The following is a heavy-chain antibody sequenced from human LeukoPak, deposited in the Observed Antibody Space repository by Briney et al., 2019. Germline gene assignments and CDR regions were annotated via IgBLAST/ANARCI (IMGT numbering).Heavy chain of an antibody. CDR2: IYHSGST. CDR1: GGSFSGYY. J-gene: IGHJ4*02. V-gene: IGHV4-34*01. CDR3: ARSPGGSGSPPDY. Sequence: PSETLSLTCAVYGGSFSGYYWSWIRQPPGKGLEWIGSIYHSGSTYYNPSLKSRVTISVDTSKNQFSLKLSSVTAADTAVYYCARSPGGSGSPPDYWGQGTLVTVSS. D-gene: IGHD3-10*01.